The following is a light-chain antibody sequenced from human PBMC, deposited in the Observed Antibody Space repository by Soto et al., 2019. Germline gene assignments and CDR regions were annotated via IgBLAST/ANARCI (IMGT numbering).Light chain of an antibody. J-gene: IGKJ1*01. Sequence: DIQMTHSPSSLSASVGDRVTITCLASRGITTYLSWYQQKPGKAPKLLIYKASTLKSGVPSRFSGSGSGTEFTLTISSLQPDDFATYYCQHYNSYSEAFGQGTKVDIK. V-gene: IGKV1-5*03. CDR3: QHYNSYSEA. CDR2: KAS. CDR1: RGITTY.